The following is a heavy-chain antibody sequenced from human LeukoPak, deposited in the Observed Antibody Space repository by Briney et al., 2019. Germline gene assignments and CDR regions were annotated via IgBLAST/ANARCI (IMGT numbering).Heavy chain of an antibody. J-gene: IGHJ4*02. CDR3: ARGSGWYGDDFDY. CDR1: GFTFSSYG. CDR2: IWYDGSNK. D-gene: IGHD6-19*01. V-gene: IGHV3-33*01. Sequence: GGSLRLSCAASGFTFSSYGIHWVRQAPGKGLEWVAVIWYDGSNKYYADSVKGRFTISRDNSKNTLYLQMNSLRAEDTAVYYCARGSGWYGDDFDYWGQGTLVTVSS.